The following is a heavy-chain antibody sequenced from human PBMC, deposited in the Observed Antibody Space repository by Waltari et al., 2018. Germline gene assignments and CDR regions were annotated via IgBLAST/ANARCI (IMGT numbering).Heavy chain of an antibody. CDR1: GFTFKTYS. CDR2: ISDTITYI. V-gene: IGHV3-21*01. J-gene: IGHJ4*02. D-gene: IGHD3-9*01. CDR3: VRGGTGMQRVESLDY. Sequence: EVQLVESGGGLVKPGGSLRLSCAASGFTFKTYSMNWVRQAPGKGVGWVSAISDTITYIEYAVSLRGRLTTSRDNAKNSLYRQLNSLRAEDTAVYYCVRGGTGMQRVESLDYWGQGILVTVSS.